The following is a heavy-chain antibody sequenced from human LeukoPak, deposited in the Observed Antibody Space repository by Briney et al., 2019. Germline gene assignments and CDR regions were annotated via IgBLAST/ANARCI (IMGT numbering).Heavy chain of an antibody. V-gene: IGHV3-11*01. CDR2: ISSSGSTI. CDR1: GFTFSDYY. J-gene: IGHJ5*02. D-gene: IGHD6-13*01. CDR3: APKQQLGSYNWFDP. Sequence: GGSLRLSCAASGFTFSDYYMSGIRPAPWKGLEGVSYISSSGSTIYYADSVKGRFTISRDNAKNSLYLQMNSLRAEDTAVYYCAPKQQLGSYNWFDPWGQGTLVTVSS.